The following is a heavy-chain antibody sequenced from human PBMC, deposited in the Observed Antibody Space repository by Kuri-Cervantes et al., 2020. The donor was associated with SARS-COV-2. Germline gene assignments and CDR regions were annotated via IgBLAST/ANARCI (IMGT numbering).Heavy chain of an antibody. J-gene: IGHJ4*02. Sequence: GGSLRLSCAASGFTFSSYWMHWVRQAPGKGLVWVSRINSDGSSTSYADSVKGRFTISRDNAKNTLYLQMNSLRAEDTAVYYCARGWRYYDSSGYYYYFDYWGQGTLVTVSS. CDR3: ARGWRYYDSSGYYYYFDY. CDR2: INSDGSST. D-gene: IGHD3-22*01. V-gene: IGHV3-74*01. CDR1: GFTFSSYW.